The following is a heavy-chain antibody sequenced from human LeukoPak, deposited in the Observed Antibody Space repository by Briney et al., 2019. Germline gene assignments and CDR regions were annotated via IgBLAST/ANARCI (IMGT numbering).Heavy chain of an antibody. CDR3: ARDTDSGSYHIDY. D-gene: IGHD1-26*01. J-gene: IGHJ4*02. CDR2: IYYSGST. Sequence: SETLSLTCTVSGGSISSGDYYWSWIRQPPGKGLEWIGYIYYSGSTYYNPSLKSRVTISVDTSKNQFSPKLSSVTAADTAVYYCARDTDSGSYHIDYWGQGTLVTVSS. CDR1: GGSISSGDYY. V-gene: IGHV4-30-4*01.